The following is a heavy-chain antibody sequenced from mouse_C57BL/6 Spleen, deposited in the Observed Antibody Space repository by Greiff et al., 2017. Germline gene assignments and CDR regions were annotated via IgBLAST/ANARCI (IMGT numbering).Heavy chain of an antibody. CDR3: AKNGDYDTWFAY. V-gene: IGHV2-4*01. Sequence: QVQLQQSGPGLVQPSQSLSITCTVSGFSLTSYGVHRVRQPPGQGLEWLGVIWSGGSTDYNAAFISRLSISKDNSKSQVFFKMNSLQADDTAVYYCAKNGDYDTWFAYWGQGTLVTVSA. CDR1: GFSLTSYG. D-gene: IGHD2-4*01. J-gene: IGHJ3*01. CDR2: IWSGGST.